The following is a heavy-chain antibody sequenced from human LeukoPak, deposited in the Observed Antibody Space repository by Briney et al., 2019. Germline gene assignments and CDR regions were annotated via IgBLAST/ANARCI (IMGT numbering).Heavy chain of an antibody. CDR3: AKDRPNFHENSGHYYRRDGDS. CDR1: GFTFYMYA. Sequence: PGGSLTLSCQASGFTFYMYATSWVRQAPGKGLEWVASMCGTAGCTFYPDSVKGRFTISRDNSKNVLYLRMNSLTAEDTAIYYCAKDRPNFHENSGHYYRRDGDSWGQGTLVTVSS. V-gene: IGHV3-23*01. CDR2: MCGTAGCT. J-gene: IGHJ5*01. D-gene: IGHD3-22*01.